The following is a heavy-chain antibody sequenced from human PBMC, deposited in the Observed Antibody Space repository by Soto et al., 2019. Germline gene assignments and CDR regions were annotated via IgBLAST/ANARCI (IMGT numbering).Heavy chain of an antibody. V-gene: IGHV1-3*01. Sequence: QVHLVQSGAEVQKPGASVRVSCQASGYDFTTSAIHWVRQAPGQSLEWMGWINPATGDTKYSQRVRGRGTFALDTSATTAYMDLRYLASHDTAGYYCARAAGRSKLLPYYFDPWGQGTLVTVSS. J-gene: IGHJ5*02. D-gene: IGHD3-10*01. CDR1: GYDFTTSA. CDR2: INPATGDT. CDR3: ARAAGRSKLLPYYFDP.